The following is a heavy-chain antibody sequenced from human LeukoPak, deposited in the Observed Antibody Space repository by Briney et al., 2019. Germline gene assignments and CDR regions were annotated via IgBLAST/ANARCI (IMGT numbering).Heavy chain of an antibody. CDR2: IYYSGST. CDR3: ASRDSSSPFDY. CDR1: GGSISSSSYY. Sequence: SETLSLTCTVSGGSISSSSYYWGWIRQPPGEGLEWIGSIYYSGSTYYNPSLKSRVTISVDTSKNQFSLKLSSVTAADTAVYYCASRDSSSPFDYWGQGTLVTVSS. D-gene: IGHD6-13*01. V-gene: IGHV4-39*01. J-gene: IGHJ4*02.